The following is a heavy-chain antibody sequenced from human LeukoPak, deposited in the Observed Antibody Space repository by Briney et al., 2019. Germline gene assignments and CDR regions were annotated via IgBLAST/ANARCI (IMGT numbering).Heavy chain of an antibody. V-gene: IGHV4-61*02. CDR1: GGSISSGSYY. Sequence: SQTLSLTCTVSGGSISSGSYYWSWIRQPAGKGLEWIGRIYTSGSTNYNPSLKSRVTISVDTSKNQFSLNLSSVTAADTAVYYCVRQRVVGFYDPFDFWGQGTLVTVSS. CDR3: VRQRVVGFYDPFDF. CDR2: IYTSGST. D-gene: IGHD2/OR15-2a*01. J-gene: IGHJ4*02.